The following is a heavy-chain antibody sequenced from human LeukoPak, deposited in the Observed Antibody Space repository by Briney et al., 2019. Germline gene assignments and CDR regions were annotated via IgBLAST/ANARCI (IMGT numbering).Heavy chain of an antibody. Sequence: SETLSLTCTVSGGSVSSSAYYWGWIRQPPEKGLEWIGNIYYSGSTYYNPSLKSRVTISVDTSKNQFSLKLSSVTAADTAVYYCARDSRAKAVGYYYYYMDVWGKGTTVTVSS. D-gene: IGHD6-19*01. J-gene: IGHJ6*03. CDR2: IYYSGST. CDR3: ARDSRAKAVGYYYYYMDV. CDR1: GGSVSSSAYY. V-gene: IGHV4-39*07.